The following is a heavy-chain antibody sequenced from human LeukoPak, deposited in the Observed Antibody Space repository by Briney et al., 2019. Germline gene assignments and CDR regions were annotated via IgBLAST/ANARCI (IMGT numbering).Heavy chain of an antibody. J-gene: IGHJ6*03. Sequence: GGSLRLSCAASGLTFSSYWMSWVRQAPGKGLEWVGNIKQDGSEKYYVESVKGRFTISRDNAKNSLYLQMNSLRAEDTAVYYCARETTPDFSYYYMDVWGKGTTVTVSS. D-gene: IGHD1-7*01. CDR1: GLTFSSYW. CDR2: IKQDGSEK. CDR3: ARETTPDFSYYYMDV. V-gene: IGHV3-7*01.